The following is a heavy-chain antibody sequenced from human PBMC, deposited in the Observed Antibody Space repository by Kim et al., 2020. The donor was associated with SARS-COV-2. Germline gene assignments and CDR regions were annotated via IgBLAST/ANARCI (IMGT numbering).Heavy chain of an antibody. CDR2: ISSSSSYI. D-gene: IGHD2-8*01. CDR3: ASTAPDIVLMV. V-gene: IGHV3-21*01. CDR1: GFTFSSYS. Sequence: GGSLRLSCAASGFTFSSYSMNWVRQAPGKGLVWVSSISSSSSYIYYADSVKGRFTISRDNAKNSLYLQMNSLRAEDTAVYYCASTAPDIVLMVWGQGTTVTVSS. J-gene: IGHJ6*02.